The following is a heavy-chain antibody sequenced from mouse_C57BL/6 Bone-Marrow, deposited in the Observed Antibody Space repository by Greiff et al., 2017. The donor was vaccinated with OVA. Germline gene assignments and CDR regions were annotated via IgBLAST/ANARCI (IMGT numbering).Heavy chain of an antibody. CDR2: INPSSGYT. J-gene: IGHJ4*01. CDR1: GYTFTSYT. CDR3: EKFYSTYYAMDY. V-gene: IGHV1-4*01. D-gene: IGHD2-5*01. Sequence: VQLQQSGAELARPGASVKMSCKASGYTFTSYTMHWVKQRPGQGLEWIGYINPSSGYTKYNQKFKDKATLTADKSSSTAYMQLSSLTSEDSAVYYCEKFYSTYYAMDYWGQGTSVTVSS.